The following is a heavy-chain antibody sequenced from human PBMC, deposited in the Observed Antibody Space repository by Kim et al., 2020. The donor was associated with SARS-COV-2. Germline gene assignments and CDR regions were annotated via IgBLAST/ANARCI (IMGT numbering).Heavy chain of an antibody. Sequence: GGSLRLSCSASGFTFFSDSMNWVRQAPGKGLEYVSAISSNGARTYYADFVKGRFTISRDNSKNTLFLQMSSLRAEDTAVYYCVKGLGACGGDCYTTVFDYWGQGTVVTVSS. CDR2: ISSNGART. V-gene: IGHV3-64D*06. CDR3: VKGLGACGGDCYTTVFDY. J-gene: IGHJ4*02. CDR1: GFTFFSDS. D-gene: IGHD2-21*02.